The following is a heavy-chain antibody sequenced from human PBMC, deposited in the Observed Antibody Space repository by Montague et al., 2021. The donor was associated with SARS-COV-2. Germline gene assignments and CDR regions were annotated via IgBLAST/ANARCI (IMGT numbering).Heavy chain of an antibody. CDR1: GGSISSSSYY. D-gene: IGHD2-2*03. CDR3: ASGYCSSTSCSAGLHY. J-gene: IGHJ4*02. CDR2: IYNSGCT. V-gene: IGHV4-39*01. Sequence: SETLSLTCTVYGGSISSSSYYWAWIRQPPGKGLAWIGCIYNSGCTYYNPSLKSRVSITVDTPKNQFSLRLTSVTAADTAVYYCASGYCSSTSCSAGLHYWEQGTLITVSS.